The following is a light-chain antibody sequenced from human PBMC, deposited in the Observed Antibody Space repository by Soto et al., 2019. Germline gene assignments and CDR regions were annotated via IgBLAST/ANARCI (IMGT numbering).Light chain of an antibody. CDR3: PKYDTVPWT. Sequence: DIQMTQSPSSLPASVGDRVTITCRASQGIGNDLVWYQQKPGKVPKLLIYGASILQSGVPSRFSGSGSGTYLPLTIRSLQPEDAATYYCPKYDTVPWTFGQGTKVEIK. J-gene: IGKJ1*01. V-gene: IGKV1-27*01. CDR1: QGIGND. CDR2: GAS.